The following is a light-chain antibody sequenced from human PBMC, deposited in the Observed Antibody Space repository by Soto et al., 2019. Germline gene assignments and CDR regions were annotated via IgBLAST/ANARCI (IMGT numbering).Light chain of an antibody. J-gene: IGKJ4*01. CDR2: WAS. CDR3: QQYYSIPPT. Sequence: DIVMTQSPDSLAVSLGERATINCKSSQSLLYISNNKNYLTWYQHKPGQPPKLLIHWASTRESGVPDRFSGSGSGTDFTLTISSLQAEDVAVYYCQQYYSIPPTFGGGTRVEIK. CDR1: QSLLYISNNKNY. V-gene: IGKV4-1*01.